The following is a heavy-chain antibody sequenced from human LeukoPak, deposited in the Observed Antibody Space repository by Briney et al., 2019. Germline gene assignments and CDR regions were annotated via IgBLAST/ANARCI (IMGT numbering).Heavy chain of an antibody. CDR3: ARDRVGSYFDY. V-gene: IGHV3-30-3*01. CDR2: ISYDGSNK. CDR1: GFTFSSYA. J-gene: IGHJ4*02. Sequence: PGGSLRLSCAASGFTFSSYAMHWVRQAPGKGLEWVAVISYDGSNKYYADSVKGRFTISRDNSKNTLYLQMNNLRAEDTAVYYCARDRVGSYFDYWGQGTLVTVSS. D-gene: IGHD1-26*01.